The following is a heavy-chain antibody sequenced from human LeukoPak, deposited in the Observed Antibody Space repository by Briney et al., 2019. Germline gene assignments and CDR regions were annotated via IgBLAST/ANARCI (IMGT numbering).Heavy chain of an antibody. V-gene: IGHV1-69*05. CDR3: ARANSGSYYGTGY. D-gene: IGHD1-26*01. Sequence: SVKVSCKASGGTFINYAISWVRQAPGQGLEWMGGIIPIFGTANYAQKFQGRVTITTDESTSTAYMELSSLRSEDTAVYYCARANSGSYYGTGYWGQGTLVTVSS. CDR1: GGTFINYA. CDR2: IIPIFGTA. J-gene: IGHJ4*02.